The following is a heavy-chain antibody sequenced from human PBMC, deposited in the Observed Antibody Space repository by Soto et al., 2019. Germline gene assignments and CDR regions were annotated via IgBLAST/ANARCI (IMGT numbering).Heavy chain of an antibody. Sequence: GGSLRLSCAASGFTFSSYSMNWVRQAPGKGLEWVSSISSSSSYIYYADSVKGRFTISRDNAKNSLYLQMNSLRAEDTAVYYCARDREEWESRYYYYGMDVWGQGTTVTLSS. V-gene: IGHV3-21*01. CDR1: GFTFSSYS. D-gene: IGHD1-26*01. J-gene: IGHJ6*02. CDR2: ISSSSSYI. CDR3: ARDREEWESRYYYYGMDV.